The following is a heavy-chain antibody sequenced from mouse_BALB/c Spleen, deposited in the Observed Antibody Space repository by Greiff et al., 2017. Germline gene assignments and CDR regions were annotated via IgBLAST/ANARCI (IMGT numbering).Heavy chain of an antibody. J-gene: IGHJ3*01. Sequence: VKLQESGAELMKPGASVKISCKATGYTFSSYWIEWVKQRPGHGLEWIGEILPGSGSTNYNEKFKGKATFTADKSSNTAYMQLSSLTSEVSAVYYCASVYYDYAWFAYWGQGTLVTVSA. CDR3: ASVYYDYAWFAY. V-gene: IGHV1-9*01. CDR2: ILPGSGST. CDR1: GYTFSSYW. D-gene: IGHD2-4*01.